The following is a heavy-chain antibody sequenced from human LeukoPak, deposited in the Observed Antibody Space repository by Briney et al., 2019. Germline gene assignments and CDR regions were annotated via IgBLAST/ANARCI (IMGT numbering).Heavy chain of an antibody. V-gene: IGHV1-69-2*01. Sequence: ATVKISCKVSGYTFTDYYMHWVQQAPGKGLEWMGLVDPEDGETIYAEKFQGRVTMTRDTSTSTVYMELSSLRSEDTAVYYCASPIEYDSSGYTRALAFDIWGQGTMVTVSS. J-gene: IGHJ3*02. CDR2: VDPEDGET. D-gene: IGHD3-22*01. CDR1: GYTFTDYY. CDR3: ASPIEYDSSGYTRALAFDI.